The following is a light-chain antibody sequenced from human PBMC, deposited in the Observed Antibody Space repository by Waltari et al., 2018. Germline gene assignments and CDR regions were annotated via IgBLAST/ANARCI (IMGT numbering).Light chain of an antibody. CDR1: QTINNW. J-gene: IGKJ1*01. Sequence: DIQMTQSPSTLSASVGDIVTITCRASQTINNWLAWYQLKPGKAPKLLIYDASTLHSGGPSRFSGSRSETQFTLTISSLQPDDFATYFCHQYNTFSGSFGQGTKVEAK. CDR3: HQYNTFSGS. V-gene: IGKV1-5*03. CDR2: DAS.